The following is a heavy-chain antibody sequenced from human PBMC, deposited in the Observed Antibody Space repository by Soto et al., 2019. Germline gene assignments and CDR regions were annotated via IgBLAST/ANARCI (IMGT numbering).Heavy chain of an antibody. CDR2: MSYDGSKI. CDR3: AKQRDPYYYYYLLDV. V-gene: IGHV3-30*18. D-gene: IGHD6-25*01. CDR1: GFAFDTYG. Sequence: PGGSLRLSCEASGFAFDTYGMHLIRQGAGQGLEWVATMSYDGSKIYYRDSVRGRFSISRDDSKRTLYLQINSLRAEDTAVYYCAKQRDPYYYYYLLDVWGQGTTVTSP. J-gene: IGHJ6*02.